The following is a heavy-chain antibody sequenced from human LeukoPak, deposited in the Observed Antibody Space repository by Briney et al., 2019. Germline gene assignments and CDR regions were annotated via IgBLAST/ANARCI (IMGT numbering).Heavy chain of an antibody. D-gene: IGHD3-10*01. CDR3: AKDAVRGVIITYPPYYFDY. Sequence: GGSLRLSCAASGFTFSSYGMHWVRQAPGKGLEWVAVISYDGSNKYYADSVKGRFTISRDNSKNTLYLQMNSLRAEDTAVYYCAKDAVRGVIITYPPYYFDYWGQGTLVTVSS. V-gene: IGHV3-30*18. J-gene: IGHJ4*02. CDR2: ISYDGSNK. CDR1: GFTFSSYG.